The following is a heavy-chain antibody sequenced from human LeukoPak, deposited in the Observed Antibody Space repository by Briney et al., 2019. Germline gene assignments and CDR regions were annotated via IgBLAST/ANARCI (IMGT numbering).Heavy chain of an antibody. Sequence: GESLKISCKGSGYSFTSYWIGWVRQMPGKGLEWMGIIYPGDSNTRYSPSFQGQVTFSADRSISTAYLQWSDLKASDTAMYYCARPYYDISGYCFDYWAQGTLVTVPS. D-gene: IGHD3-22*01. J-gene: IGHJ4*02. CDR2: IYPGDSNT. CDR1: GYSFTSYW. V-gene: IGHV5-51*01. CDR3: ARPYYDISGYCFDY.